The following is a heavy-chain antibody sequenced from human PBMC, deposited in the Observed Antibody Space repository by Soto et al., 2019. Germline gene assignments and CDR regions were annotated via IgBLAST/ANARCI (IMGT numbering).Heavy chain of an antibody. CDR2: IHSDGSST. CDR3: ARGDRGAFDL. V-gene: IGHV3-74*01. D-gene: IGHD1-26*01. J-gene: IGHJ3*01. CDR1: GFTFSYYW. Sequence: EVQLLESGGGLVQPGESLRLSCAASGFTFSYYWMHWVRQAPGMGLVWVSRIHSDGSSTTYADSVKGRFTISRDNARNTLYLQMTSLRAEDTAVYDCARGDRGAFDLWGQGTVLTVSS.